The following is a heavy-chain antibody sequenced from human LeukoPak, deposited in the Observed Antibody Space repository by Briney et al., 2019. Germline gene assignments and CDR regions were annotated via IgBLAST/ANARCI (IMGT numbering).Heavy chain of an antibody. V-gene: IGHV4-34*01. J-gene: IGHJ4*02. Sequence: SETLSLTCAVYGGSFSGYYWSRIRQPPGKGLEWIWEINHSGSTNYNPSLKSRVTISVDTSKNQFPLKLSSVTAADTAVYYCARARYCSSTSCYTFDYWGQGTLVTVSS. CDR1: GGSFSGYY. D-gene: IGHD2-2*02. CDR3: ARARYCSSTSCYTFDY. CDR2: INHSGST.